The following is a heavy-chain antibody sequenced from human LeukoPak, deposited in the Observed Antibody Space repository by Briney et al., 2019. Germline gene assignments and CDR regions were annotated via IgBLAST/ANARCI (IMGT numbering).Heavy chain of an antibody. CDR1: GFTLSSYS. D-gene: IGHD3-22*01. V-gene: IGHV3-7*01. CDR3: ARNYYDSSGPEALDI. CDR2: VKYDGSEI. J-gene: IGHJ3*02. Sequence: GGSLRLSCAASGFTLSSYSMNWVRQAPGKGLEWVASVKYDGSEIYYVDSVKGRFTVSRDSAKNSVFLQMNSLRAEDTAVYYCARNYYDSSGPEALDIWGQGTMVTVSP.